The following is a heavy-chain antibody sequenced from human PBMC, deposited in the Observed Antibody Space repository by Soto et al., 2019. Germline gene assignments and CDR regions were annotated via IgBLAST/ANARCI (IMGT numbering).Heavy chain of an antibody. CDR2: IHSGGHS. Sequence: SETLSLTCTVSGGPMNDKYWSWIRQAPGKGLEWIAWIHSGGHSSSNPSLRSRVTMSVDTSKNQFSLKVTSVTAADTAVYYCASLCDYDYGAADWFDPCGHGTLVTVSS. V-gene: IGHV4-4*08. D-gene: IGHD3-16*01. J-gene: IGHJ5*02. CDR3: ASLCDYDYGAADWFDP. CDR1: GGPMNDKY.